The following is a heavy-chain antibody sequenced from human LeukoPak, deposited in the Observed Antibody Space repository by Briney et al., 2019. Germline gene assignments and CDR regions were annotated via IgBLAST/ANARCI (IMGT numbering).Heavy chain of an antibody. V-gene: IGHV3-7*01. Sequence: EGSLRLSCAASGFTFSSYWMSWVRQAPGKGLEWVANINQDGSEKYYVDSVKGRFTISRDNAKNSLYLQMKRLRAEDTAVYYCARDQGFSYYYYYMDVWGKGTTVTVSS. D-gene: IGHD3-3*01. J-gene: IGHJ6*03. CDR2: INQDGSEK. CDR1: GFTFSSYW. CDR3: ARDQGFSYYYYYMDV.